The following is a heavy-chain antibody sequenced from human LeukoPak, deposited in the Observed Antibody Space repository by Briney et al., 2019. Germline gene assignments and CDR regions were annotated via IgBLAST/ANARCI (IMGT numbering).Heavy chain of an antibody. Sequence: GGSLRLSCAAPGFTFSSYWMSWVRQAPGKGLEWVANIKQDGSEKYYVDSVKGRFTISRDNAKNSLYLQMNSLRAEDTAVYYCARVGETTVTLMGAFDIWGQGTMVTVSS. CDR1: GFTFSSYW. J-gene: IGHJ3*02. CDR3: ARVGETTVTLMGAFDI. V-gene: IGHV3-7*01. D-gene: IGHD4-17*01. CDR2: IKQDGSEK.